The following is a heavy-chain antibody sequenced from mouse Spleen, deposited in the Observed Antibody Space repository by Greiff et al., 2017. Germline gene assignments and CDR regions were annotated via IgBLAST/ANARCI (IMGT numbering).Heavy chain of an antibody. CDR2: IDPEDGET. Sequence: EVQLVESGAELVKPGASVKLSCTASGFNIKDYYMHWVKQRPEQGLEWIGRIDPEDGETKYASKFQGKATITADTSSNTAYLQLSSLTSEDTAVYYCARLGLYYYGSSPYYFDVWGAGTTVTVSS. J-gene: IGHJ1*01. D-gene: IGHD1-1*01. CDR3: ARLGLYYYGSSPYYFDV. V-gene: IGHV14-2*01. CDR1: GFNIKDYY.